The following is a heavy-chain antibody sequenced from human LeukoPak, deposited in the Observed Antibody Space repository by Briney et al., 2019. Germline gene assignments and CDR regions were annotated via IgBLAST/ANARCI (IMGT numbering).Heavy chain of an antibody. CDR1: GGSISSYY. CDR3: AREKDSSGWYDY. V-gene: IGHV4-59*01. J-gene: IGHJ4*02. CDR2: IYYSGST. D-gene: IGHD6-19*01. Sequence: SETLSLTCTVSGGSISSYYWSWIRQPPGKGLEWIGYIYYSGSTNYNPSLKSRVTISVDTSKNQFSLKLSSVPAADTAVYYCAREKDSSGWYDYWGQGTLVTVSS.